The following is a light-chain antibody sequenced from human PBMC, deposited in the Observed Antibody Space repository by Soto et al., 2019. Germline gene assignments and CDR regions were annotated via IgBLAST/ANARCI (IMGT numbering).Light chain of an antibody. J-gene: IGLJ3*02. CDR1: SSDVGSYNY. Sequence: QSALTQPASVSGSPGQSITISCTGTSSDVGSYNYVSWYQQHPGKAPKLMIYEVSNRPSGVAFRFSGSKSGNTASLTISGLQAEDEGDYFCSSYTRSTTWLFGGGTKVTVL. V-gene: IGLV2-14*01. CDR2: EVS. CDR3: SSYTRSTTWL.